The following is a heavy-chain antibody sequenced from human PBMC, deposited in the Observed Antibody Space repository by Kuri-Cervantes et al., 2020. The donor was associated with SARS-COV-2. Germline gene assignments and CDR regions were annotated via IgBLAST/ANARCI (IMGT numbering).Heavy chain of an antibody. V-gene: IGHV1-24*01. J-gene: IGHJ4*02. CDR3: ARAGYSSSWAPGAFDY. CDR2: FDPDDAET. Sequence: ASVKVSCKVSGYFLAESSIHWVRQAPGKGLEWMGRFDPDDAETNYAQDFRGRVTMTEDTSTDTAYMELSRLRSDDTAVYYCARAGYSSSWAPGAFDYWGQGTLVTVSS. CDR1: GYFLAESS. D-gene: IGHD6-13*01.